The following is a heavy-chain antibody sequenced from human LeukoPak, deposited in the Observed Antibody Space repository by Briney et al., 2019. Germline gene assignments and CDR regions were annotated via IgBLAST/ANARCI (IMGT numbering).Heavy chain of an antibody. V-gene: IGHV3-21*01. CDR1: GFTFSSYS. CDR2: ISSSSSYI. D-gene: IGHD3-10*01. J-gene: IGHJ4*02. CDR3: ARDIYGSGSYYAY. Sequence: GRSLRLSCAASGFTFSSYSMHWVPQAPGKGLEWVSSISSSSSYIYYADSVKGRFTISRDNAKNSLYLQMNSLRAEDTAVYYCARDIYGSGSYYAYWGQGTLVTVSS.